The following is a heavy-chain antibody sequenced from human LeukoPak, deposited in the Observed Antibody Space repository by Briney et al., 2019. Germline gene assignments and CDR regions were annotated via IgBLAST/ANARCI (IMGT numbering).Heavy chain of an antibody. D-gene: IGHD3-3*01. CDR1: GGPINGSSYY. CDR2: IHDGGNT. J-gene: IGHJ6*02. CDR3: ARAGYYYHSMDV. V-gene: IGHV4-39*01. Sequence: SETLSLTCTFTGGPINGSSYYGGWIRQPPGKGLEWIASIHDGGNTFYNPSLKSRVTISIDTSKNQFSLKLTSVTAADTAVYYCARAGYYYHSMDVWGQGTTVTVSS.